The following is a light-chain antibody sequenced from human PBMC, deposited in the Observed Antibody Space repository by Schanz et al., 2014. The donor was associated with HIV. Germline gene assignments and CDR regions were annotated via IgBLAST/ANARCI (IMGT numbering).Light chain of an antibody. CDR3: SSYAGSSYV. Sequence: QSALTQPRSVSGSPGQSVTISCSGSRSDVGGYDRVSWYQQRPGEAPNVIIYEVNKRPSGVPDRFSGSRSGNTASLTVSGXXAEDEADYYCSSYAGSSYVFGTGTKLTVL. CDR1: RSDVGGYDR. V-gene: IGLV2-11*01. J-gene: IGLJ1*01. CDR2: EVN.